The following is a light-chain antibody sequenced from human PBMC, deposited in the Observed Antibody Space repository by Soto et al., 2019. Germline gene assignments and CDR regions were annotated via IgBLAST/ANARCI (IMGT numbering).Light chain of an antibody. Sequence: ALTQPASVSGSPGQSITISCTGTSSDVGGYNYVSWYQHRPGKAPELIIYGVSNRPSGVSLRFSGSKSDNTASLTISGLQAEDEADYYCTSYTTISTLVVFGGGTKLTVL. CDR1: SSDVGGYNY. CDR2: GVS. V-gene: IGLV2-14*03. CDR3: TSYTTISTLVV. J-gene: IGLJ2*01.